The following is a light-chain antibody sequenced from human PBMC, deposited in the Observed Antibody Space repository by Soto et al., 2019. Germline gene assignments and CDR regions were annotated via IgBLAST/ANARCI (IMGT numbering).Light chain of an antibody. CDR1: QTVYTF. Sequence: DIQMTQSPSAMSASVGDTVTITCRASQTVYTFLAWFQQKPGKVPKRLIYAASSLQSGVPSRFSGSGSGTEFTLTISNLQPEDFATYYCLHHRTCPYTLGLGTKLEL. CDR2: AAS. V-gene: IGKV1-17*03. CDR3: LHHRTCPYT. J-gene: IGKJ2*01.